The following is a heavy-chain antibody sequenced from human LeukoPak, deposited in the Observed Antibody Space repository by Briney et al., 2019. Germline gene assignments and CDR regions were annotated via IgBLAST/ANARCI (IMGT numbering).Heavy chain of an antibody. D-gene: IGHD2/OR15-2a*01. CDR2: INPNSGGT. J-gene: IGHJ4*02. V-gene: IGHV1-2*02. Sequence: ASVKVSCKASGYTFTGYYMHWMRQAPGQGLEWMGWINPNSGGTNYAQKFQGRVTMTRDTSISTAYMELSRLRSDDTAVYYCARVLSNQVPGLDYWGQGTLVTVSS. CDR1: GYTFTGYY. CDR3: ARVLSNQVPGLDY.